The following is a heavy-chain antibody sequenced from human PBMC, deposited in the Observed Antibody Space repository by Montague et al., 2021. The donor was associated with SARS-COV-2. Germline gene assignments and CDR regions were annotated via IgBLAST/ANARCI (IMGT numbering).Heavy chain of an antibody. Sequence: TLSLTYTVSGGSIISGGYYWSWIRQHPGKGLEWIGYIYYSGSTYYNPSLKSRVTLSVDTSKDRFSLQLSSVTAADTAVYYCARGLYGSGSYYNWFDPWGQGTLVTVSS. D-gene: IGHD3-10*01. CDR1: GGSIISGGYY. V-gene: IGHV4-31*03. CDR3: ARGLYGSGSYYNWFDP. CDR2: IYYSGST. J-gene: IGHJ5*02.